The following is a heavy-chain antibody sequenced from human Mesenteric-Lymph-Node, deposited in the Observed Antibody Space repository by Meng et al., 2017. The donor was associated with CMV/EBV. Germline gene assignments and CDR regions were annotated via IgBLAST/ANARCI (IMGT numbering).Heavy chain of an antibody. Sequence: SETLSLTCTVSGGSVSSGTYYWTWIRQPPGKGLEWIGDIYYSGSTIYNPSLKSRVTMSVDTSKNQFSLKLSSVTAADTAVYYCARDSRLLVRGGWFDPWGQGTLVTVSS. CDR2: IYYSGST. D-gene: IGHD6-13*01. V-gene: IGHV4-61*01. CDR3: ARDSRLLVRGGWFDP. J-gene: IGHJ5*02. CDR1: GGSVSSGTYY.